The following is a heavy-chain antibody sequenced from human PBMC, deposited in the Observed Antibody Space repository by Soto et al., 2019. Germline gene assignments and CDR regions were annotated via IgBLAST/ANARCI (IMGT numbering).Heavy chain of an antibody. D-gene: IGHD3-9*01. V-gene: IGHV1-58*01. CDR3: AAAPPYYDILTGSQDYYYYYGMDV. Sequence: ASVKVSCKASGFTFTSSAVQWVRQARGQRLEWIGWIVVGSGNTNYAQKSQERVTITRDMSTSTAYMELSSLRSEDTAVYYCAAAPPYYDILTGSQDYYYYYGMDVWGQGTTVTVS. CDR1: GFTFTSSA. CDR2: IVVGSGNT. J-gene: IGHJ6*02.